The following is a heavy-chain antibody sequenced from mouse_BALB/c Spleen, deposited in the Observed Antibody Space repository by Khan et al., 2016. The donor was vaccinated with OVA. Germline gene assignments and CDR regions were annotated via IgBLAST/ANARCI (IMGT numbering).Heavy chain of an antibody. CDR2: INSDDSAI. Sequence: EVQLVETGGGLVQPGGSRGLSCEGSGFTFSGFWMSWVRQTPGKTLEWIGDINSDDSAINYAPSIKDRFTIFRDNDKSTLYLQMSNVRSEDTATYFCMRYGNYWYFDVWGAGTTVTVSS. J-gene: IGHJ1*01. CDR1: GFTFSGFW. CDR3: MRYGNYWYFDV. D-gene: IGHD2-1*01. V-gene: IGHV11-2*02.